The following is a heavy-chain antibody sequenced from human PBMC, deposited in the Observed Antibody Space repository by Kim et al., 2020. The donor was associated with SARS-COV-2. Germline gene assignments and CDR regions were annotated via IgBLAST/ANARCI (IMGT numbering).Heavy chain of an antibody. V-gene: IGHV3-9*01. J-gene: IGHJ5*02. CDR2: ISWNSGSI. CDR3: TSLDQGAWFDP. CDR1: GFTFDDYA. Sequence: GGSLRLSCAASGFTFDDYAMHWVRQGPGKGLEWVSSISWNSGSIGYADSVKGRFTISRDNAKNSLYLQMNSLRPEDTAFDYCTSLDQGAWFDPWGQGTLVTVSS. D-gene: IGHD3-16*01.